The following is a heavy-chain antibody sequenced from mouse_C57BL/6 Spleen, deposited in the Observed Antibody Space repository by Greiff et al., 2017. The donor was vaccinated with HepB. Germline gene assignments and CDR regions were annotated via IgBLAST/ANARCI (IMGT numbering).Heavy chain of an antibody. J-gene: IGHJ2*01. CDR2: IYPGDGDT. V-gene: IGHV1-82*01. D-gene: IGHD2-3*01. CDR3: ARGRLLPYFDY. CDR1: GYAFNSSW. Sequence: VKPGASVKISCKASGYAFNSSWMHWVKQRPGKGLEWIGRIYPGDGDTNYNGKFKGKATLTADKSSSTAYMQLSSLTSEDSAVYFCARGRLLPYFDYWGQGTTLTVSS.